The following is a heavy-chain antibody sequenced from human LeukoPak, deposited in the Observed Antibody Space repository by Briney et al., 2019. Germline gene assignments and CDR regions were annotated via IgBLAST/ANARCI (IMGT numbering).Heavy chain of an antibody. V-gene: IGHV4-34*01. CDR2: INHSGST. J-gene: IGHJ4*02. CDR3: ATRSSIAYYFDY. CDR1: GGSFSGYY. D-gene: IGHD6-6*01. Sequence: PSETLSLTCAVYGGSFSGYYWSWIRQPPGKGLEWIGEINHSGSTNYSPSLKSRVTISVDTSKNQFSLKLSSVTAADTAVYYCATRSSIAYYFDYWGQGTLVTVSS.